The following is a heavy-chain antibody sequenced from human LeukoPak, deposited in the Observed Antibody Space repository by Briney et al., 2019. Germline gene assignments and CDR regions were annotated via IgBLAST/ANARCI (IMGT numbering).Heavy chain of an antibody. CDR1: GFTFSNCW. J-gene: IGHJ1*01. CDR3: ASDPDSPIWPQYFQH. V-gene: IGHV3-7*04. Sequence: PGGSLRLSCAASGFTFSNCWMNWVRQAPGRGLEWVANVKQDGSETHYVDSVIGRFTISRDNAKNLLYLEMNSLRGEDTAVYYCASDPDSPIWPQYFQHWGQGALVTVSS. CDR2: VKQDGSET. D-gene: IGHD3-22*01.